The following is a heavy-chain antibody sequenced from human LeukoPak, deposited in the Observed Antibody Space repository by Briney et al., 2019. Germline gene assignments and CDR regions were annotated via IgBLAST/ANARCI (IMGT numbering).Heavy chain of an antibody. CDR2: ISTSSSYI. CDR3: ARAGISSGYYLGAFDI. Sequence: GSLRLSCTASGFTFSSYSMNWVRQAPGKGLEWVSSISTSSSYIYYADSVKGRFTISRDNARNSLYLQMNSLRAEDTAVYYCARAGISSGYYLGAFDIWGQGTMVTVSS. V-gene: IGHV3-21*01. D-gene: IGHD3-22*01. CDR1: GFTFSSYS. J-gene: IGHJ3*02.